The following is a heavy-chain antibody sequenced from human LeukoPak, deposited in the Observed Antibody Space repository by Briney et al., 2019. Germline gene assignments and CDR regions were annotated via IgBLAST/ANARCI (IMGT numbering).Heavy chain of an antibody. CDR2: IYYSGST. J-gene: IGHJ3*02. CDR1: GGSISSYY. Sequence: SETLSLTCTVSGGSISSYYWSWIRQPPGKGLEWIGYIYYSGSTNYNPSLKSRVTISVDTSKNQFSLKLSSVTAADTAVYYCARFTGLPYAFDIWGQGTMVTVSS. V-gene: IGHV4-59*01. CDR3: ARFTGLPYAFDI. D-gene: IGHD1-14*01.